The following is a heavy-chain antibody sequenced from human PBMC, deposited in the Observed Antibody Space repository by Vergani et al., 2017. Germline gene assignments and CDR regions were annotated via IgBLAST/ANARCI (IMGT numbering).Heavy chain of an antibody. CDR2: IIPILGIA. Sequence: QVQLVQSGAEVKKPGSSVKVSCKASGDTFSSYTISWVRQAPGQGLEWMGRIIPILGIANYAQKFQGRVTITADKSTSTAYMELSSLRSEDTAVYYCARDTAMVRGGTYYYYGMDVWGQGTTVTVSS. V-gene: IGHV1-69*08. D-gene: IGHD3-10*01. CDR3: ARDTAMVRGGTYYYYGMDV. CDR1: GDTFSSYT. J-gene: IGHJ6*02.